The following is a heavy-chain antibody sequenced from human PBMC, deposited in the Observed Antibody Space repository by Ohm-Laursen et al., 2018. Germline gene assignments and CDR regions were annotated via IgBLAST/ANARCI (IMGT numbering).Heavy chain of an antibody. D-gene: IGHD1-26*01. CDR1: GFTFDDYA. CDR2: ISRNSGSS. CDR3: AKRLWDIRSESFDF. Sequence: SLRLSCAASGFTFDDYAMLWVRQTPGKGLEWVSGISRNSGSSGYADSVKGRFTISRDNSKNTLYLQMNSLRVEDTALYYCAKRLWDIRSESFDFWGQGTRVTVSS. J-gene: IGHJ4*02. V-gene: IGHV3-9*01.